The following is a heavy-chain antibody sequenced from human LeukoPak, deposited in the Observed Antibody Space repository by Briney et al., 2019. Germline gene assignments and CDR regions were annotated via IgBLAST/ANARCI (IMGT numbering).Heavy chain of an antibody. CDR2: MNPNSGNT. Sequence: VTVSFKASGYTLTSYDINWVRQATGQGLEWMGWMNPNSGNTVYAQKFQGRVTITADKSTSTAYMELSSLRSEDTAVYYCARDLSSSSWFDPWGQGTLVTVSS. CDR1: GYTLTSYD. V-gene: IGHV1-8*03. D-gene: IGHD6-6*01. J-gene: IGHJ5*02. CDR3: ARDLSSSSWFDP.